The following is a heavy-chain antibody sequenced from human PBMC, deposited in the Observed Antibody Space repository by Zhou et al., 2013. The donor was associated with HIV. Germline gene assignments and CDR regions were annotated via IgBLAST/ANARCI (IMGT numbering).Heavy chain of an antibody. CDR1: DYSISSGYY. D-gene: IGHD3-10*01. CDR3: VRWFGQLFYYGMDV. Sequence: QVQLQESGPGLVKPSETLSLTCAVSDYSISSGYYWGWIRQPPGRGLEWIGSIYHSGNTYYNPSLKSRVTISIDTSKNQFSLKLTSVTAADTAVYYCVRWFGQLFYYGMDVWGQGTTVTVSS. CDR2: IYHSGNT. J-gene: IGHJ6*02. V-gene: IGHV4-38-2*01.